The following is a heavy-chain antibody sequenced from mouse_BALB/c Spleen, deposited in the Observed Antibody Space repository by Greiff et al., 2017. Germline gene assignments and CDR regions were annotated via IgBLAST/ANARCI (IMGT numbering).Heavy chain of an antibody. CDR1: GFNIKDYY. CDR2: IDPENGNT. Sequence: EVQVVESGAELVRPGALVKLSCKASGFNIKDYYMHWVKQRPEQGLEWIGWIDPENGNTIYDPKFQGKASITADTSSNTAYLQLSSLTSEDTAVYYCARGRNGNYIAYWGQGTLVTVSA. V-gene: IGHV14-1*02. CDR3: ARGRNGNYIAY. D-gene: IGHD2-1*01. J-gene: IGHJ3*01.